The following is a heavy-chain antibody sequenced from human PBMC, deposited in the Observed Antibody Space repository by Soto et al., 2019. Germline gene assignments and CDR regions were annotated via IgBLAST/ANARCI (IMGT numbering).Heavy chain of an antibody. CDR1: GFTFSSYA. CDR3: ARDLGSSYSSSWYYFDY. V-gene: IGHV3-30*04. D-gene: IGHD6-13*01. J-gene: IGHJ4*02. CDR2: ISYDGSNK. Sequence: GGPLRLSCAASGFTFSSYAMHWVRQAPGKGLEWVAVISYDGSNKYYADSVKGRFTISRDNSKNTLYLQMNSLRAEDTAVYYCARDLGSSYSSSWYYFDYWGQGTLVTVSS.